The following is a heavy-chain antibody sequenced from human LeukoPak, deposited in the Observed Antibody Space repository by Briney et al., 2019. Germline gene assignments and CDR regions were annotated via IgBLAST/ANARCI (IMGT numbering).Heavy chain of an antibody. D-gene: IGHD6-13*01. CDR1: GYTFTSYD. CDR3: ARKIAAAGTGFDY. V-gene: IGHV1-8*01. Sequence: GASVKVSCKASGYTFTSYDINWVRQATGQGLEWMGWMNPNSGNTGYTQKFQGRVTMTRNTSISTAYMELSSLRSEDTAVYYCARKIAAAGTGFDYWGQGTLVTVSS. J-gene: IGHJ4*02. CDR2: MNPNSGNT.